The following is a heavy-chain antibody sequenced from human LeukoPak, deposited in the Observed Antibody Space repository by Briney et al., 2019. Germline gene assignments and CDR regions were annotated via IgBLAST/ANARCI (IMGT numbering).Heavy chain of an antibody. CDR1: GFTFSSYS. D-gene: IGHD3-10*01. CDR3: ARPPQYGSGSYP. Sequence: GGSLRLSCAASGFTFSSYSMNWVRQAPGKGLEWVSYISGSSSTIYYADPVEGRFTISRDNAKKSLYLQMNSLRVEDTAVYYCARPPQYGSGSYPWGQGTLVTVSS. CDR2: ISGSSSTI. V-gene: IGHV3-48*04. J-gene: IGHJ5*02.